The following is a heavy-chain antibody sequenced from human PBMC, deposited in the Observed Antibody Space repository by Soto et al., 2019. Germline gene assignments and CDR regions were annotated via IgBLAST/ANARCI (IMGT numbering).Heavy chain of an antibody. V-gene: IGHV3-74*01. J-gene: IGHJ4*02. CDR2: INSDGSSI. CDR3: AKDWYHTIDS. Sequence: GGSLRLSCAASGFTFSDAWMSWVRQAPGKGLEWVSRINSDGSSIIYADSVKGRFTLSRDNAKNTVHLQMSSLRVEDTAVYYCAKDWYHTIDSWGQGIPVTVSS. CDR1: GFTFSDAW. D-gene: IGHD1-20*01.